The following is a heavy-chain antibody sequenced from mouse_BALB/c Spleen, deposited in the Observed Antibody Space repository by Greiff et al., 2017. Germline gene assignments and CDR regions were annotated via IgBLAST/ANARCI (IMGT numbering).Heavy chain of an antibody. V-gene: IGHV2-9*02. CDR3: AREAGAWFAY. J-gene: IGHJ3*01. CDR1: GFSFTSHC. Sequence: VMLGESGPGLVAPSQSLSITCSVPGFSFTSHCVHWVCQPPGKGLEWLGVIWAGGSTNYNSALMSRLSISKDNSKSQVFLKMNSLQTDDTAMYYCAREAGAWFAYWGQGTLVTVSA. D-gene: IGHD3-1*01. CDR2: IWAGGST.